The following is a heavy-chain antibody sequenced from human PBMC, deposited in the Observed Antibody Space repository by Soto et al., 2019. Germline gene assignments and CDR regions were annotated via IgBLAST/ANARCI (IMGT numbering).Heavy chain of an antibody. CDR2: ISYDGSNK. CDR3: AKGYRVEDGNNGVCSGQFDY. D-gene: IGHD2-8*01. CDR1: GFTFSSYA. V-gene: IGHV3-30-3*01. Sequence: GGSLRLSCAASGFTFSSYAMHWVRQAPGKGLEWVAVISYDGSNKYYADSVKGRFTISRDNSKNTLYLQMNSLRAEDTAVYYCAKGYRVEDGNNGVCSGQFDYCGQGTLVTVSS. J-gene: IGHJ4*02.